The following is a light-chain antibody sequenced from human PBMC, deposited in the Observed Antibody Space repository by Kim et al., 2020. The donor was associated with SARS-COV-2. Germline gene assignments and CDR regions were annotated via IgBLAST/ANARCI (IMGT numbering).Light chain of an antibody. CDR1: QSVSRSY. J-gene: IGKJ2*01. CDR2: GAS. Sequence: EIVLTQSPGTLSLSPGERATLSCRASQSVSRSYLAWYQQKPGQAPRLLISGASSRATGIPDRFTGSGSGTDFTLTISRLEPGDSAVYYCHQYGSSYTFGQGTKLEI. V-gene: IGKV3-20*01. CDR3: HQYGSSYT.